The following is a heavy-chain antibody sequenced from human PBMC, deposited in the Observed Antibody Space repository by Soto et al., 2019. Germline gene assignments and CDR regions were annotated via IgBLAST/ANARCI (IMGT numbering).Heavy chain of an antibody. CDR1: GFTFSNAW. CDR3: TTDQASSSWYAGDY. CDR2: IKSKTDGGTT. J-gene: IGHJ4*02. Sequence: LRLSCAASGFTFSNAWMSWVRQAPGKGLEWVGRIKSKTDGGTTDYAAPVKGRFTISRDDSKNTLYLQMNSLKTEDTAVYYCTTDQASSSWYAGDYWGQGTLVTVSS. V-gene: IGHV3-15*01. D-gene: IGHD6-13*01.